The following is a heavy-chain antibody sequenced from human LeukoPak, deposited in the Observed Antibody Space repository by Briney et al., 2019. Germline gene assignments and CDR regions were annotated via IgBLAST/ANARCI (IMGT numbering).Heavy chain of an antibody. CDR2: LYSGGGT. D-gene: IGHD5-18*01. CDR3: ARCGYSYGCDS. Sequence: GGSLRLSCAASGFTFNNYAMSWVRQAPGKGLECISVLYSGGGTSYADSVKGRFTISRDNSKNTLYLQMNSLRAEDTAVYYCARCGYSYGCDSWGQGTLVTVSS. J-gene: IGHJ4*02. V-gene: IGHV3-66*01. CDR1: GFTFNNYA.